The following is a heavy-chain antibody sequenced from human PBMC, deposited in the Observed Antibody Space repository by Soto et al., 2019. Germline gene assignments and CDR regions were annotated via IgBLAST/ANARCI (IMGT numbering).Heavy chain of an antibody. V-gene: IGHV3-21*01. D-gene: IGHD3-9*01. J-gene: IGHJ6*02. CDR3: ARDKGFGWYYYYGMDV. Sequence: EVQLVESGGGLVKPGGSLRLSCAASGFTFSSYSMNWVRQAPGKGLEWVSSISSSSSYIYYADSVKGRFTISRDNAKNSLYLQMNSLRAEDTAVYYCARDKGFGWYYYYGMDVWGQGTTVTVSS. CDR1: GFTFSSYS. CDR2: ISSSSSYI.